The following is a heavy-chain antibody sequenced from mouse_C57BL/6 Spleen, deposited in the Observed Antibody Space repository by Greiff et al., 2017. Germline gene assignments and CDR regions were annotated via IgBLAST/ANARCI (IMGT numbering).Heavy chain of an antibody. V-gene: IGHV1-80*01. Sequence: QVQLQQSGAELVKPGASVKISCKASGYAFSSYWMNWVKQRPGKGLEWIGQIYPGAGDTNYNGKFKGKATLTADKSSSTAYMQLSSLTPEDSAVYFCASYYYGSSYWYFDVWGTGTTVTVSS. CDR2: IYPGAGDT. J-gene: IGHJ1*03. D-gene: IGHD1-1*01. CDR3: ASYYYGSSYWYFDV. CDR1: GYAFSSYW.